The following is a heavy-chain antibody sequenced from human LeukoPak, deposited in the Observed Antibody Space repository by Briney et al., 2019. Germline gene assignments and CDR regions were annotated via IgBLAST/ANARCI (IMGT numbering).Heavy chain of an antibody. Sequence: PSETLSLTCTVSGGSISSYYWSWIRQPPGKGLEWIGYIYHSGSTYYNPSLKSRVTISVDRSKNQFSLKLSSVTAADTAVYYCARAKSSSGVFFDYWGQGTLVTVSS. D-gene: IGHD6-6*01. V-gene: IGHV4-59*12. CDR1: GGSISSYY. J-gene: IGHJ4*02. CDR3: ARAKSSSGVFFDY. CDR2: IYHSGST.